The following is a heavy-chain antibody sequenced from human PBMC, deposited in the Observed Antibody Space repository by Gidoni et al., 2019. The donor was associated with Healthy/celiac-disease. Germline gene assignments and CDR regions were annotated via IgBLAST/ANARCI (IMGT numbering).Heavy chain of an antibody. D-gene: IGHD3-10*01. CDR1: GGSISSSSYY. J-gene: IGHJ4*02. V-gene: IGHV4-39*01. Sequence: QLQLQESGPGLVKPSETLSLTCTVSGGSISSSSYYWGWIRQPPGKGLEWIGSIYYSGSTYYNPSLKSRVTISVDTSKNQFSLKLSSVTAADTAVYYCARHEGSGSYYYWGQGTLVTVSS. CDR3: ARHEGSGSYYY. CDR2: IYYSGST.